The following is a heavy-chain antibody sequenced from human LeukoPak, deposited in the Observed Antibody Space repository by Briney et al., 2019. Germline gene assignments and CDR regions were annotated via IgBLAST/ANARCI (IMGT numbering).Heavy chain of an antibody. CDR3: ETNYYDSSGPDAFDI. V-gene: IGHV1-69*04. D-gene: IGHD3-22*01. CDR1: GGTFSSYA. J-gene: IGHJ3*02. CDR2: IIPVLGIA. Sequence: SVKVSCKASGGTFSSYAISWVRQAPGQGLEWMGRIIPVLGIANYAQKFQGRVTITADKSTSTAYMELSSLRSEDTAVYYCETNYYDSSGPDAFDIWGQGTMVTVSS.